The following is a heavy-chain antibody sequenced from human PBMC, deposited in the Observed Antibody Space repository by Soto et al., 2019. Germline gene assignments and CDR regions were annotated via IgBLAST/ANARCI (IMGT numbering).Heavy chain of an antibody. CDR1: GFTFSSYA. Sequence: GESLKISCAASGFTFSSYAMSWVRQAPGKGLEWVSAISGSGGSTYYADSVKGRFTISRDNSKNTLYLQMNSLRAEDTAVYYCAKGTGYSSSWYYFDYWGQGTLVTVSS. V-gene: IGHV3-23*01. D-gene: IGHD6-13*01. CDR2: ISGSGGST. J-gene: IGHJ4*02. CDR3: AKGTGYSSSWYYFDY.